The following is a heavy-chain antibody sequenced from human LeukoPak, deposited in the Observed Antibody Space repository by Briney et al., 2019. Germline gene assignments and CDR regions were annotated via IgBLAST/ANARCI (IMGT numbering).Heavy chain of an antibody. J-gene: IGHJ4*02. V-gene: IGHV4-30-4*01. CDR1: GGSISSGDYY. CDR2: IYYSGST. Sequence: SETLSLTCTVSGGSISSGDYYWSWIRQPPGKGLEWIGYIYYSGSTYYNPSLKSRVTISVDTSKNQFSLKLSSVTAADTAVYYCARDKGPSSGWYPFDYWGQGTLVTVSS. D-gene: IGHD6-19*01. CDR3: ARDKGPSSGWYPFDY.